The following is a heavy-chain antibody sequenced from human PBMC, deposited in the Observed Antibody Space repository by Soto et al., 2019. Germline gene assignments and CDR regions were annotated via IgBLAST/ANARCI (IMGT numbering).Heavy chain of an antibody. CDR1: GFTFSSYA. V-gene: IGHV3-23*01. CDR2: TSGSGGST. D-gene: IGHD4-17*01. J-gene: IGHJ4*02. Sequence: GGSLRLSCAASGFTFSSYAMSWVRQAPGKGLEWVSATSGSGGSTYYADSVKGRFTISRDNSKNTLYLQMNSLRAEDTAVYYCAKDPYYGDSVGSFDFWGQGTRVTVAS. CDR3: AKDPYYGDSVGSFDF.